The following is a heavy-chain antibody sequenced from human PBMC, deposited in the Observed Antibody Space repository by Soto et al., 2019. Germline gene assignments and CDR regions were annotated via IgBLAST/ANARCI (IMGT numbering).Heavy chain of an antibody. CDR1: GGSISSGGYY. CDR2: IYYSGST. D-gene: IGHD2-2*01. Sequence: QVQLQESGPGLVKPSQTLSLTCTVSGGSISSGGYYWSWIRQHPGKGLEWIGYIYYSGSTYYNPSLKSRVTISVDTSKNQFSLKLSSVTAADTAVYYCARSPVWVEKGFIVVVPAADSARGAFDIWGQGTMVTVSS. V-gene: IGHV4-31*03. CDR3: ARSPVWVEKGFIVVVPAADSARGAFDI. J-gene: IGHJ3*02.